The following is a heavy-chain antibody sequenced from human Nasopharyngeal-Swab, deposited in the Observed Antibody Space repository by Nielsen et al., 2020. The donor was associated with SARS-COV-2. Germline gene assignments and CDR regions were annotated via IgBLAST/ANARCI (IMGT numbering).Heavy chain of an antibody. Sequence: GESLKISCAASAFTFSTYAMHWVRQAPGKGLEWVAVISSDGNSIYYADSVKGRFTISRDNYKHTLFLQMNSLRVEDTAVYYCARGVSGLYPQLGGYYFDYWGQGTLVTVSS. V-gene: IGHV3-30-3*01. CDR3: ARGVSGLYPQLGGYYFDY. J-gene: IGHJ4*02. CDR2: ISSDGNSI. D-gene: IGHD2-8*01. CDR1: AFTFSTYA.